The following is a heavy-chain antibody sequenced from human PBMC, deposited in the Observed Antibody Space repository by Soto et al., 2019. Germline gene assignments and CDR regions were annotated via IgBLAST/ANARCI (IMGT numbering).Heavy chain of an antibody. CDR3: ASEYSNNNWFDP. V-gene: IGHV1-8*01. J-gene: IGHJ5*02. CDR1: GYTFTNYD. Sequence: GASVKVSCKASGYTFTNYDINWVRQATGQGLEWMGWMNPNSGNTGYAQKFQGRVTMTRNTSISTAYMELSSLRSEDTAVYYCASEYSNNNWFDPWGQGTLVTVSS. CDR2: MNPNSGNT. D-gene: IGHD6-6*01.